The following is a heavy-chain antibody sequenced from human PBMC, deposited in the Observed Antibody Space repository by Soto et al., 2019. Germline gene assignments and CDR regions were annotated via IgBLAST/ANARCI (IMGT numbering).Heavy chain of an antibody. J-gene: IGHJ3*02. CDR2: IYYSGST. V-gene: IGHV4-59*01. Sequence: SETLSLTCTVSGGSISSYYWSWIRQPPGKGLEWIGYIYYSGSTNYNPSLKSRVTISVDTSKNQFSLKLSSVTAADTAVYYCARGGYCSGGSCYSGADDAFDIWGQGTMVTVSS. D-gene: IGHD2-15*01. CDR1: GGSISSYY. CDR3: ARGGYCSGGSCYSGADDAFDI.